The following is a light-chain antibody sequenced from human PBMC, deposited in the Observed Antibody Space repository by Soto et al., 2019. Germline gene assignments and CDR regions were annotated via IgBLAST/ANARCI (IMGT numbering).Light chain of an antibody. CDR3: ISYTGSDTSYV. J-gene: IGLJ1*01. CDR2: EVR. CDR1: SSDVGSYNY. Sequence: QSALTQPASVSRSPGQSITISCTGTSSDVGSYNYVAWYQQFPGKTPKLMIYEVRNRPSGVSSRFSGSKSGNTASLTISGLQAEDEAHYYCISYTGSDTSYVFGTGTKVTVL. V-gene: IGLV2-14*01.